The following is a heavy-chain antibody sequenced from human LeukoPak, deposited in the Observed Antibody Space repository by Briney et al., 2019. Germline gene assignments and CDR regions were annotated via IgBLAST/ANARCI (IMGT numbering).Heavy chain of an antibody. V-gene: IGHV4-34*01. CDR3: ARGTVTRYYYYYSMDV. J-gene: IGHJ6*03. CDR1: GGSFCGYY. D-gene: IGHD4-17*01. Sequence: SETLSLTXAVYGGSFCGYYWSWIRQTPGKGLEWIGEINHSGSTNYNPSLKSRVTISVDTSKNQFSLKLSSVTAADTAVYYCARGTVTRYYYYYSMDVWGKGTTVTVPS. CDR2: INHSGST.